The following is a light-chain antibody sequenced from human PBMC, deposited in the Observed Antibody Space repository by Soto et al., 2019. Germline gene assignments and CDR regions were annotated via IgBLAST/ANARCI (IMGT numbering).Light chain of an antibody. V-gene: IGKV1-6*02. CDR3: LQDDDYPLT. CDR1: EDIGSE. Sequence: IQMTQSPSSLSASVGDRLIITCRASEDIGSELGWYQHRPGTAPKLLIYGASRLESGVPSRFSASGSGTYFTLVINNMQPEDCATYYCLQDDDYPLTFGQGTKVEL. J-gene: IGKJ1*01. CDR2: GAS.